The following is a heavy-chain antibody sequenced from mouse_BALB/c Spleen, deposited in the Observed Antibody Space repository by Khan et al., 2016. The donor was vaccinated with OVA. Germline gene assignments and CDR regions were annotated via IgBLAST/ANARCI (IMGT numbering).Heavy chain of an antibody. Sequence: VELVESGAELVKPGASVKLSCKASGYTFTSYTMHWIKQRPGQGLEWIGSINPSNSNTNYNHMFKDKATLTADKSSNTAYMQLSSLTSEDSAVYCWEREENYSRCGGGIAYWGQGTLVTVSA. D-gene: IGHD1-1*01. CDR3: EREENYSRCGGGIAY. J-gene: IGHJ3*01. V-gene: IGHV1S26*01. CDR2: INPSNSNT. CDR1: GYTFTSYT.